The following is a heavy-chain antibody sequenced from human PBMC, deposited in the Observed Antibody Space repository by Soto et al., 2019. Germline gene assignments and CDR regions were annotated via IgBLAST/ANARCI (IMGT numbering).Heavy chain of an antibody. J-gene: IGHJ3*02. V-gene: IGHV1-2*04. CDR2: INPNSGGT. D-gene: IGHD2-2*01. CDR1: GYTFTGYY. Sequence: ASVKVSCKASGYTFTGYYIHWVRQAPGQGLEWMGWINPNSGGTNYAQKFQGWVTMTRDTSISTAYMELSRLRSDDTAVYYCARDRCSSTSCYDAFDIWGQGTMVTVS. CDR3: ARDRCSSTSCYDAFDI.